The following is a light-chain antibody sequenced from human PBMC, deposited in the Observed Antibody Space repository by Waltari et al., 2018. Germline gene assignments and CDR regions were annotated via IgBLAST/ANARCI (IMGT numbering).Light chain of an antibody. Sequence: EIMLTQSPGTLSLSPGERATLSCRASHSISKYLAWYQQKPGQAPRLLIYDAASRATGIPDRCSGSGSGTDFSLTISRLEPEDSAVYYCQKYGTLPATFGQGTKVEIK. CDR2: DAA. CDR3: QKYGTLPAT. J-gene: IGKJ1*01. CDR1: HSISKY. V-gene: IGKV3-20*01.